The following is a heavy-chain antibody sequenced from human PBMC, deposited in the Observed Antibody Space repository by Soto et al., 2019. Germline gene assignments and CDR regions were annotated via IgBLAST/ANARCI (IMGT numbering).Heavy chain of an antibody. J-gene: IGHJ4*02. D-gene: IGHD4-17*01. V-gene: IGHV1-18*01. Sequence: QVQLVQSGPEVKKPGASVKVSCEVSGSRFPSFGINWVRQAPGQGLEWVGWVNPDNHNTNYAQNLQHRVSLTTDTSTNTAFLELRDLTSDDTAVYYCARVRFGDAFDYWGQGTLVTVSS. CDR1: GSRFPSFG. CDR3: ARVRFGDAFDY. CDR2: VNPDNHNT.